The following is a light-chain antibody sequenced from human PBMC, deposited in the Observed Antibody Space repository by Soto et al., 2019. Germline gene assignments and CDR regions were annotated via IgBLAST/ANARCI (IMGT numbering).Light chain of an antibody. Sequence: QSVRTQPASLSVSPGGRTTISCSGSSSDIEANKLVSWYQQHPGTAPRLVIYEDIRRPSGISGRFSGSKSGSTASLTISGLRAEDEAAYYCCSYVDHRKFVFGGGNKVTVL. J-gene: IGLJ6*01. CDR2: EDI. CDR1: SSDIEANKL. CDR3: CSYVDHRKFV. V-gene: IGLV2-23*01.